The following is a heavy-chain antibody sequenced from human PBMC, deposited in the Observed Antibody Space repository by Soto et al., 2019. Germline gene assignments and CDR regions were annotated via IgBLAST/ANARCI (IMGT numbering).Heavy chain of an antibody. Sequence: GASVKVSCKAPADTFTSYYIHWVRQAPGQGLEWMGGIIPIFGTANYAQKFQGRVTITADESTSTAYMELSSLRSEDTAVYYCARSYYDSSGYYYVPYYYGMDVWGQGTTVTVSS. CDR3: ARSYYDSSGYYYVPYYYGMDV. D-gene: IGHD3-22*01. CDR2: IIPIFGTA. V-gene: IGHV1-69*13. J-gene: IGHJ6*02. CDR1: ADTFTSYY.